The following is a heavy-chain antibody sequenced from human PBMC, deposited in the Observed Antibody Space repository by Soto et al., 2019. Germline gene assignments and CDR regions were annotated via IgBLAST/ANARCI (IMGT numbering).Heavy chain of an antibody. CDR1: GSSISSYY. CDR2: IYYSGST. CDR3: ARENRRAYYYGMDV. V-gene: IGHV4-59*12. J-gene: IGHJ6*02. Sequence: SETLSLTCTVSGSSISSYYWSWIRQPPGKGLEWIGYIYYSGSTNYNPSLKSRVTISVDTSKNQFSLKLSSVTAADTAVYYCARENRRAYYYGMDVWGQGTTVTVSS.